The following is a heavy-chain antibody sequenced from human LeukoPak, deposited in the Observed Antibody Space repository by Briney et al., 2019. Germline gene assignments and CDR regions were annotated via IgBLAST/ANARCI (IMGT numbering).Heavy chain of an antibody. V-gene: IGHV3-15*07. J-gene: IGHJ4*02. CDR2: IKSKTDGGTT. Sequence: GGSLRLSCAASGFTFSNAWMNWVRQAPGKGLEWVGRIKSKTDGGTTDYAAPVKGRFTISRDDSKNTLYLQMNSLKTEDTAVYYCTTASYSYGSYYFDYWGQGTLVTVSS. CDR1: GFTFSNAW. D-gene: IGHD5-18*01. CDR3: TTASYSYGSYYFDY.